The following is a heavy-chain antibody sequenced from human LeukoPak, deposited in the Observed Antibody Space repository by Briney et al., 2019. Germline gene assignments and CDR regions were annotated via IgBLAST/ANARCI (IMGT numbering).Heavy chain of an antibody. V-gene: IGHV4-61*02. CDR2: IYTSGST. CDR3: ARDLGNRELSARWFDP. CDR1: GGSISSGSYY. D-gene: IGHD2/OR15-2a*01. J-gene: IGHJ5*02. Sequence: SETLSLTCTVSGGSISSGSYYWSWIRQPAGKGLEWIGRIYTSGSTNYNPSLKSRVTISVDTSKNQFSLKLSSVTAADTAVYYCARDLGNRELSARWFDPWGQGTLVTVSS.